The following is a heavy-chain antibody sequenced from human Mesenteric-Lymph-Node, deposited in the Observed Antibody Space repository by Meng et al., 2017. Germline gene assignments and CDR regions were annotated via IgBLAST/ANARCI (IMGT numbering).Heavy chain of an antibody. J-gene: IGHJ5*02. CDR2: IYYSGST. CDR3: ARGQRSYSGSYPEWFDP. Sequence: QLRGSGQGPVQPSQTLSLPVTSSGGSISSVDYYWSWIRQPPGKGLEWIGCIYYSGSTYYNPSLKGRVTISVDTSKNQFSLNLSSVTAADTAVYYCARGQRSYSGSYPEWFDPWGQGTLVTVSS. V-gene: IGHV4-30-4*01. CDR1: GGSISSVDYY. D-gene: IGHD1-26*01.